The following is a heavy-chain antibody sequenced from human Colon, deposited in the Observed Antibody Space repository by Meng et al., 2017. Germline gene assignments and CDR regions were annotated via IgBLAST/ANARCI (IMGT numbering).Heavy chain of an antibody. CDR1: GGSINSSDW. CDR3: AAIFGLGPGY. CDR2: IFHSGST. V-gene: IGHV4-4*02. Sequence: QVQLQESGPGLVKPSGTLSLTCDVSGGSINSSDWWSWVRQPPGKGLEWIAEIFHSGSTNYKSSLKSRATISVDRSKNQFSLKLNSVTAADTAVYYCAAIFGLGPGYWGQGTLVTVS. J-gene: IGHJ4*02. D-gene: IGHD3-3*01.